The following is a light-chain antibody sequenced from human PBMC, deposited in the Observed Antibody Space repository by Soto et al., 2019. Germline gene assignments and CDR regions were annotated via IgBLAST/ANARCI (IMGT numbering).Light chain of an antibody. CDR3: HQDGPSPLPGSSPLP. CDR1: QSVTGNY. CDR2: GAS. V-gene: IGKV3-20*01. J-gene: IGKJ4*01. Sequence: ENVLTQSPGTLSLSPGERATLSCRASQSVTGNYLAWYQRKFGQPPRLLVYGASSRATGIPDRFSGSGSGTDFTLTISRLEPEDFAVYYWHQDGPSPLPGSSPLPFGGGTKVEIK.